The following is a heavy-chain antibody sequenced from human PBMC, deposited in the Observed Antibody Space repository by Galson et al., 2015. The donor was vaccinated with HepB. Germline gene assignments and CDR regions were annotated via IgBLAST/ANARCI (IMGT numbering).Heavy chain of an antibody. Sequence: PALVKPTQTLTLTCTFSGFSLSTSGMCVSWIRQPPGKALEWLALIDWDDDKYYSTSLKTRLTISKDTSKNQVVLTMTNMDPVDTATYYCARIDDSSGFDAFDIWGQGTMVTVSS. CDR2: IDWDDDK. CDR3: ARIDDSSGFDAFDI. V-gene: IGHV2-70*01. CDR1: GFSLSTSGMC. J-gene: IGHJ3*02. D-gene: IGHD3-22*01.